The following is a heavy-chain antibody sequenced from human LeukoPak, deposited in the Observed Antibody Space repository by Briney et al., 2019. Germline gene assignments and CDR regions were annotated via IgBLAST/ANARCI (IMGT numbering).Heavy chain of an antibody. V-gene: IGHV1-8*02. J-gene: IGHJ4*02. CDR1: GYTFTNYA. CDR2: MNPNSGNT. CDR3: ARGRSGTASVLLWFGRNTYYFDY. Sequence: ASVKVSCTASGYTFTNYAMNWVRQAPGQGLEWMGWMNPNSGNTGYAQKFQGRVTMTRNTSISTAYMELSSLRSEDTAVYYCARGRSGTASVLLWFGRNTYYFDYWGQGTLVTVSS. D-gene: IGHD3-10*01.